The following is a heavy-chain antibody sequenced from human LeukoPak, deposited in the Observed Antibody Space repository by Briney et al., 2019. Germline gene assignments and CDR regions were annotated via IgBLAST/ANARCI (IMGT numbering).Heavy chain of an antibody. D-gene: IGHD1-26*01. CDR1: GGSVSSYY. CDR3: ARGEVGATTDFDY. CDR2: IYYSGSS. J-gene: IGHJ4*02. V-gene: IGHV4-59*02. Sequence: SETLSLTCTVSGGSVSSYYWNWIRQPPGKGLEWIGYIYYSGSSNYNPSLKSRVTISIDTSKNQFSLKLNSVTAADTAVYYCARGEVGATTDFDYWGQGTLVTVSS.